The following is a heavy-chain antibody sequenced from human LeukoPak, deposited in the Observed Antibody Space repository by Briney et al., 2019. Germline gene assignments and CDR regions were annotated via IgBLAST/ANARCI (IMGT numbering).Heavy chain of an antibody. CDR1: GFTFSSYG. D-gene: IGHD3-10*01. CDR2: IRYDGSNK. V-gene: IGHV3-30*02. CDR3: ARDSSTYYYGSGSYGGSVDY. J-gene: IGHJ4*02. Sequence: GGSLRLSCAASGFTFSSYGMHWVRQAPGKGLEWVAFIRYDGSNKYYADSVKGRFTISRDNSKNTLYLQMNSLRAEDTAVYYCARDSSTYYYGSGSYGGSVDYWGQGTLVTVSS.